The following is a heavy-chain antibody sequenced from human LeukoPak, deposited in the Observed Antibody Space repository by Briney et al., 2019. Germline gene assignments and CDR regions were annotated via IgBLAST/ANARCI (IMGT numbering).Heavy chain of an antibody. J-gene: IGHJ4*02. Sequence: GGSLRLSCAAFGFTLSSYWVGWVRQAPGKGLEWVANIKQDGSEKYYVDSVKGRFTISRDNAKNSLYLQMNSLRAEDTAVYHCARVSTPLMRLDYWGQGTLVTVSS. CDR1: GFTLSSYW. V-gene: IGHV3-7*01. CDR2: IKQDGSEK. D-gene: IGHD4-4*01. CDR3: ARVSTPLMRLDY.